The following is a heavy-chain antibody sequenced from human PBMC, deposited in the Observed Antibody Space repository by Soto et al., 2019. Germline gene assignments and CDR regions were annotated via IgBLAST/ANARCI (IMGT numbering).Heavy chain of an antibody. Sequence: QSGPTLVNPTETLTLTCTASGFSLSNARMGVSWIRQPPGKALEWLAHIFSNDEKSYSTSLKSRLTISKDTSKSQVVLTMTNMDPVDTATYYCARIRNYYDSSGYYYSFDYWGQGTLVTVSS. J-gene: IGHJ4*02. CDR3: ARIRNYYDSSGYYYSFDY. D-gene: IGHD3-22*01. CDR1: GFSLSNARMG. V-gene: IGHV2-26*01. CDR2: IFSNDEK.